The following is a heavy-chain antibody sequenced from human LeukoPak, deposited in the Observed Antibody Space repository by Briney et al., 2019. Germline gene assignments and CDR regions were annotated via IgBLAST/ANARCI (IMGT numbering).Heavy chain of an antibody. V-gene: IGHV4-4*02. J-gene: IGHJ3*02. CDR1: GGSISSSNW. CDR3: ARHRATRRSSAFDI. CDR2: IYHSGST. Sequence: SETLSLTCAVSGGSISSSNWWSWVRQPPGKGLEWIGEIYHSGSTNYNPSLKSRVTISVDTSKNQFSLKLSSVTAADTAVYYCARHRATRRSSAFDIWGQGTMVTVSS. D-gene: IGHD1-26*01.